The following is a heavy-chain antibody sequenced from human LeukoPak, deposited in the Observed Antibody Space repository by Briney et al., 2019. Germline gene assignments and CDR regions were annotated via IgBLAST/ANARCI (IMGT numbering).Heavy chain of an antibody. Sequence: GGSLRLSCAASGFTFDDYGMSWVRQAPGKGLEWGSGFNWNGGRTGYADSVKGRFTISRDNSKNTLFLQMNSLRAEDTAVYYCVKDARRTSGWYFFDYWGHGTRVTVSS. CDR3: VKDARRTSGWYFFDY. D-gene: IGHD6-19*01. J-gene: IGHJ4*01. V-gene: IGHV3-20*04. CDR1: GFTFDDYG. CDR2: FNWNGGRT.